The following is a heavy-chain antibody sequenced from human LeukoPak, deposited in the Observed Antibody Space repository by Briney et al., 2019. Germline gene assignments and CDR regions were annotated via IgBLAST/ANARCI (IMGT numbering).Heavy chain of an antibody. V-gene: IGHV1-69*01. D-gene: IGHD3-22*01. CDR2: IIPIFHTA. CDR1: GGDFSSYT. Sequence: ASVKVSRKASGGDFSSYTINWVRQAPGQGLEWMGGIIPIFHTANYAHKFQGRVTITADESARTAYMELSSLGSDDTAVYYCARDHDSTVYYAQFAYWGQGTLVTVSS. CDR3: ARDHDSTVYYAQFAY. J-gene: IGHJ4*02.